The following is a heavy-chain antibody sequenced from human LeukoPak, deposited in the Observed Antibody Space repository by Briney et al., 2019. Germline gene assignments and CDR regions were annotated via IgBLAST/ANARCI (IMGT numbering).Heavy chain of an antibody. Sequence: ASVKVSCKASGYTFTSYAMNWVRQAPGQGLEWMGWINTNTGNPTYAQGFTGRFVFSLDTSVSTAYLQISSLKAEDTAVYYCARDGLHYYDSSGYYQLDYWGQGTLVTVSS. D-gene: IGHD3-22*01. J-gene: IGHJ4*02. V-gene: IGHV7-4-1*02. CDR3: ARDGLHYYDSSGYYQLDY. CDR2: INTNTGNP. CDR1: GYTFTSYA.